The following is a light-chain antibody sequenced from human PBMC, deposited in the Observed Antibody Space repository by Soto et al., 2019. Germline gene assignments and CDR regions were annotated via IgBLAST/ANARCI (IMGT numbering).Light chain of an antibody. CDR2: KAS. CDR3: QQYNSSPYT. V-gene: IGKV1-5*03. CDR1: QSISSW. Sequence: DIQMTQSPSTLSASVGDRVTITCRASQSISSWLAWYQQKPGKAPKLLIYKASSLESGVPSRFRGSGSGTEFTLTISSLQPDDFATYYCQQYNSSPYTFGQGTQLEIK. J-gene: IGKJ2*01.